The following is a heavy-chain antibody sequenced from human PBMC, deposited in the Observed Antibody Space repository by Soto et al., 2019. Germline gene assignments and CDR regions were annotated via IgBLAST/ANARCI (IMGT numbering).Heavy chain of an antibody. CDR2: IIPIFGTA. J-gene: IGHJ4*02. Sequence: QVQLVQSGAEVKKPGSSVKVSCKASGGTFSSYAISWVRQAPGQGLEWMGGIIPIFGTANYAQKFQGRVTITADESTSTAYMDVSSLRSEDTAVYYCARVGVVAALHYFDYWGQGTLVTVSS. CDR1: GGTFSSYA. V-gene: IGHV1-69*01. CDR3: ARVGVVAALHYFDY. D-gene: IGHD2-15*01.